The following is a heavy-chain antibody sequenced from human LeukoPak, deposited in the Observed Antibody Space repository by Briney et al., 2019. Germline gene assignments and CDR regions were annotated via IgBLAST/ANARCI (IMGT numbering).Heavy chain of an antibody. Sequence: HGESLKISCKGSGYSFTNYWIGWVRQMPGKGLEWMGMIYPADSDTRYRPSFQGQVTISADKSISTAYLQWISLKASDTAIYYCASDYGYPNNAFDVWGQGTMVKVSS. J-gene: IGHJ3*01. CDR2: IYPADSDT. CDR3: ASDYGYPNNAFDV. V-gene: IGHV5-51*01. D-gene: IGHD4-17*01. CDR1: GYSFTNYW.